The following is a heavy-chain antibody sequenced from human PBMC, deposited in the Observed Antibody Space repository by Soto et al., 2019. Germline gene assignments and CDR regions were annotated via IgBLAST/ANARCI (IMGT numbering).Heavy chain of an antibody. CDR3: ARAGAVTDAMGEYYGMDV. D-gene: IGHD2-2*01. J-gene: IGHJ6*02. CDR2: ISSSSSTI. CDR1: GFTFSSYS. Sequence: GGSLRLSCAASGFTFSSYSMNWVRQAPGKGLEWVSYISSSSSTIYYADSVKGRFTISRDNAKNSLYLQMNSLRDEDTAVYYCARAGAVTDAMGEYYGMDVCGPGTPLTVYS. V-gene: IGHV3-48*02.